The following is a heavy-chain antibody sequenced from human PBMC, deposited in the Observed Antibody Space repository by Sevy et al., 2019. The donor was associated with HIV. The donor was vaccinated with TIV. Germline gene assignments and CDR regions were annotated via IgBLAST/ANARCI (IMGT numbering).Heavy chain of an antibody. CDR2: IQFDGNKK. V-gene: IGHV3-30*02. D-gene: IGHD7-27*01. CDR1: EFTFSSYG. Sequence: GGSLRLSCAASEFTFSSYGKHWVRQAPGKGLEWVAFIQFDGNKKYSADSIKGRFTISRDNSKNTLYLQMNSLRAEDTAVYYCARDPLISLGADLFDYWGQGTLVTVSS. J-gene: IGHJ4*02. CDR3: ARDPLISLGADLFDY.